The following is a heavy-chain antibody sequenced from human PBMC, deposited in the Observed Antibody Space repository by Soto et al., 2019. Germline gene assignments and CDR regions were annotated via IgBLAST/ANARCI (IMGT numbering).Heavy chain of an antibody. V-gene: IGHV3-23*01. CDR3: VKDDGGYPSTAPH. J-gene: IGHJ4*02. Sequence: EVQLLESGGGLVQPGGSLRLSCAASGITISNYPMSWVRQAPGKGLDWVSGIRGSGDRTYYADSAKGRFTISKAIYRNSLSMKLDSLGVEDTAVYFCVKDDGGYPSTAPHWGQGTLVTVSS. D-gene: IGHD3-22*01. CDR1: GITISNYP. CDR2: IRGSGDRT.